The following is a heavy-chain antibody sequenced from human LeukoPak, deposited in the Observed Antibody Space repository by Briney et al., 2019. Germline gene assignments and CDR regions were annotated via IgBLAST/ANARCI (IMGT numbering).Heavy chain of an antibody. CDR3: PRQTSASTVFDY. D-gene: IGHD5/OR15-5a*01. J-gene: IGHJ4*02. Sequence: PGGSLILSCAASGFTVSNSYMSWVRQAPGKGLEWVSAIYSGGNTFYADSVKGRFTISRDNSKNTVDFQMNSLRAEDTAMYYCPRQTSASTVFDYWGQGTLVTVSS. CDR2: IYSGGNT. CDR1: GFTVSNSY. V-gene: IGHV3-53*01.